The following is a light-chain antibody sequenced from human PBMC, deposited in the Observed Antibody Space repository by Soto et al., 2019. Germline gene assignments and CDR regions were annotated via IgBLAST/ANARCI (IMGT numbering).Light chain of an antibody. J-gene: IGKJ3*01. Sequence: DIVMTQSPDSLSVSLGERTNINCKSSQSVLYSSNNKNCLAWYQQKPGQSPKLLIYWSSTRESGAPDRFSGSGSVRHFTLTISRLQPEHVAVYYGQQCYNTPSFGLGTKVDI. CDR2: WSS. CDR3: QQCYNTPS. V-gene: IGKV4-1*01. CDR1: QSVLYSSNNKNC.